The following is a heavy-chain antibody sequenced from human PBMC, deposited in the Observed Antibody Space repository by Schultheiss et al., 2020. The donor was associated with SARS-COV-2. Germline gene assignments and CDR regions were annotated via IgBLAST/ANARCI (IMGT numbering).Heavy chain of an antibody. D-gene: IGHD3-22*01. CDR1: GGSISSYY. J-gene: IGHJ4*02. V-gene: IGHV4-59*01. Sequence: SETLSLTCTVSGGSISSYYWSWIRQPPGKGLEWIGYIYYSGSTNYNPSLKSRVTISVDTSKNQFSLKLNSVTAADTAVYYCARHRLDSSGYLRFDYWGQGTLVTVSS. CDR3: ARHRLDSSGYLRFDY. CDR2: IYYSGST.